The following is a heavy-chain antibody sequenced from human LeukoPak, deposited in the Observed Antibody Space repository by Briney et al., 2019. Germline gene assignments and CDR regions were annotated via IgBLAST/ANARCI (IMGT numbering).Heavy chain of an antibody. CDR2: ISGSGGST. CDR3: AKDSIGATGFGSGDY. CDR1: GFTFSSYA. J-gene: IGHJ4*02. Sequence: GGSLRLSCATSGFTFSSYAMSWIRQAPGKGLEWVSAISGSGGSTYYADSVKGRFTISRDNSKNTLYLQMNSLRAEDTAVYYCAKDSIGATGFGSGDYWGQGTLVTVSS. V-gene: IGHV3-23*01. D-gene: IGHD3-10*01.